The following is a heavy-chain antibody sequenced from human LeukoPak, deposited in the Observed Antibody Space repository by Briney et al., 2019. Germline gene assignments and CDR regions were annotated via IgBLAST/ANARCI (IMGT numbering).Heavy chain of an antibody. J-gene: IGHJ5*02. D-gene: IGHD6-13*01. CDR2: ITSTGSTI. Sequence: GGSLRLSCAASGFTFSDYYMSWIRQAPGKGLEWVSYITSTGSTIFYTDSVKGRFTVSRDNAKNSLYLQMNSLRAEDTAVYYCASDPHSAAANWFDPWGQGTLVTVSS. CDR1: GFTFSDYY. CDR3: ASDPHSAAANWFDP. V-gene: IGHV3-11*04.